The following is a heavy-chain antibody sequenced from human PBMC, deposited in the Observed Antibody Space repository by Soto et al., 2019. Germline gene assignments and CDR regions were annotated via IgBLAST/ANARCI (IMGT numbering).Heavy chain of an antibody. CDR1: GYTFTCCS. Sequence: ASVKVSCKASGYTFTCCSLHWLQQAPGQGLERMRWITLYNGNTNYAKKFQGRVTITRDMSLRTAYIELSSLRSEDSAVYYWARLGYCSSTSCYGPIDYWGQGTLVTVSS. J-gene: IGHJ4*02. V-gene: IGHV1-45*02. CDR2: ITLYNGNT. D-gene: IGHD2-2*01. CDR3: ARLGYCSSTSCYGPIDY.